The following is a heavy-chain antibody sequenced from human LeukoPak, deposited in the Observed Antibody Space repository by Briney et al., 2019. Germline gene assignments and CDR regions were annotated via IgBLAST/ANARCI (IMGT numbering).Heavy chain of an antibody. J-gene: IGHJ4*02. Sequence: ASVKVSCTVSGYTLTELSMHWVRQAPGKGLEWMGGFDPEDGETIYAQKFQGRVTMTEDTSTDTAYMELSSLRSEDTAVYYCATLPTVFPTAMAVFDYWGQGTLVTVSS. V-gene: IGHV1-24*01. CDR2: FDPEDGET. D-gene: IGHD5-18*01. CDR3: ATLPTVFPTAMAVFDY. CDR1: GYTLTELS.